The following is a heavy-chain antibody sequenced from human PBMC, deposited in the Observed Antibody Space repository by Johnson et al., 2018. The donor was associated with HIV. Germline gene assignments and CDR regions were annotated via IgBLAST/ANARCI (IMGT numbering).Heavy chain of an antibody. CDR3: AKGYSSSWYLDVFDL. Sequence: QVQLVESGGGVVQPGRSLRLSCAASGFSFSNYAMDWVRQAPGKGLEWVAFIRYDGSNKYYADSVKGRFTISRDNSKNTLFLQMNSLRAEDTAIYYCAKGYSSSWYLDVFDLWGQGTMVTVSS. D-gene: IGHD6-13*01. J-gene: IGHJ3*01. CDR2: IRYDGSNK. V-gene: IGHV3-30*02. CDR1: GFSFSNYA.